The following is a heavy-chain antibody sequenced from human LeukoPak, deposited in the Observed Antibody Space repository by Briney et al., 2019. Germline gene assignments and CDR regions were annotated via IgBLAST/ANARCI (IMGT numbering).Heavy chain of an antibody. Sequence: SETLSLTCTVSGGSISSCYWSWIRQPPGKGLEWIGYIYYSGSTNYNPSLKSRVTISVDTSKNQFSLKLSSVTAADTAVYYCARGGYYDSSGYSNDYWGQGTLVTVSS. J-gene: IGHJ4*02. D-gene: IGHD3-22*01. CDR1: GGSISSCY. CDR3: ARGGYYDSSGYSNDY. V-gene: IGHV4-59*01. CDR2: IYYSGST.